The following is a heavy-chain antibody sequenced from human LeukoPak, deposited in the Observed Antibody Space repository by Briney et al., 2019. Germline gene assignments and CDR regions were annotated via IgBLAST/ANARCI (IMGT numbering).Heavy chain of an antibody. V-gene: IGHV1-69*13. Sequence: GASVKVSCKASGYTFTSYHMYWVRQAPGQGLEWMGGIIPIFGSANYAQKFQGRVTITADESTSTAYMELSSLRSEDTAVYYCARDLGPPRSFDPWGQGTLVTVSS. D-gene: IGHD1-14*01. CDR1: GYTFTSYH. CDR2: IIPIFGSA. J-gene: IGHJ5*02. CDR3: ARDLGPPRSFDP.